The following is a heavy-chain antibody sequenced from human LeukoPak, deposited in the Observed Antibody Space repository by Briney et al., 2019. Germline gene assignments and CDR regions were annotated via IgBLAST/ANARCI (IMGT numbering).Heavy chain of an antibody. Sequence: PGGSLRLSCAASGFTFSSYSMNWVRQAPGKGLEWVSSISSSSSYIYYADSVKGRFTISRDNAKNSLYLQMNSLRAEDTAVYYCAREARSTIFGVVIYYYYMDVWGKGTTVTVSS. CDR2: ISSSSSYI. J-gene: IGHJ6*03. CDR1: GFTFSSYS. D-gene: IGHD3-3*01. V-gene: IGHV3-21*01. CDR3: AREARSTIFGVVIYYYYMDV.